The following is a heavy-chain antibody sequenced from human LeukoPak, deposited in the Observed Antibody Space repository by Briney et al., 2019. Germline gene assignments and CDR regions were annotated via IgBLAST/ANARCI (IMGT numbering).Heavy chain of an antibody. D-gene: IGHD3-9*01. J-gene: IGHJ6*04. CDR2: INPNSGGT. Sequence: ASVKVSCKASGYTFTGYYMHWVRQAPGQGLEWMGWINPNSGGTNYAQKFQGWVTMTRDTSISTAYMELSRLRSDDTAVYYCARGRYFDWLAYGMGVWGKGTTVAVSS. CDR3: ARGRYFDWLAYGMGV. CDR1: GYTFTGYY. V-gene: IGHV1-2*04.